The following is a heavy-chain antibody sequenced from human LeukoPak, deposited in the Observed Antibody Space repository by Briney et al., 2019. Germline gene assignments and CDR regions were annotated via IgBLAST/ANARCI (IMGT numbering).Heavy chain of an antibody. D-gene: IGHD1-7*01. CDR3: ARRMGGELIAFDI. J-gene: IGHJ3*02. CDR2: ISSSSTTI. V-gene: IGHV3-48*02. CDR1: GFTFSSYS. Sequence: GGSLRLSCAASGFTFSSYSMNWVRQAPGKGLEWVSYISSSSTTIYFADSVKGRFTISRDNAKNSLYLQMNSLRDEDTAVYYCARRMGGELIAFDIWGQGTMVTVSS.